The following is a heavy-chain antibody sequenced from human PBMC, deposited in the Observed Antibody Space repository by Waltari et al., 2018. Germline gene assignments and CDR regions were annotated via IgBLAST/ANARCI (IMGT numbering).Heavy chain of an antibody. CDR3: TRGGNYDFWSHSPFVDP. D-gene: IGHD3-3*01. CDR2: IRHPGNT. CDR1: GASFSSYY. Sequence: QVQLQQWGAGLLKPPETLSLTCSVSGASFSSYYWGWVRHGPGKGLEWIGQIRHPGNTNYNPSLQSRVAISIDTSRNQFSLRVFSVTAADTGLYFCTRGGNYDFWSHSPFVDPWGQGTQVSVSS. V-gene: IGHV4-34*01. J-gene: IGHJ5*02.